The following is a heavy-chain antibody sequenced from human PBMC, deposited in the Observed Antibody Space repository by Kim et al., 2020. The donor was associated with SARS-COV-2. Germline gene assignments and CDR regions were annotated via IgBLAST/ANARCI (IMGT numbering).Heavy chain of an antibody. Sequence: SETLSLTCAVYGGSFSGYYWSWIRQPPGKGLEWIGEINHSGSTNYNPSLKSRVTISVDTSKNQFSLKLSSVTAADTAVYYCARAFGRIVVVPAAIQSPYYYYYYGMDVWGQGTTVTVSS. CDR3: ARAFGRIVVVPAAIQSPYYYYYYGMDV. D-gene: IGHD2-2*01. V-gene: IGHV4-34*01. CDR2: INHSGST. J-gene: IGHJ6*02. CDR1: GGSFSGYY.